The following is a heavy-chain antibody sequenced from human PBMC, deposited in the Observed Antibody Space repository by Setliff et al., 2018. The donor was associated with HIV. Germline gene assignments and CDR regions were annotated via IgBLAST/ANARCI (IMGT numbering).Heavy chain of an antibody. CDR2: INTNTAKP. J-gene: IGHJ5*02. CDR1: GYTFTSYP. Sequence: ASVKVSCKASGYTFTSYPMNWVRQAPGQGLEWMGWINTNTAKPTYAQGFTGRFVFSLGTSVSTAYLQISSLKPDDTAVYYCARDYSSLLTVVWFDPWGQGTLVTVSS. V-gene: IGHV7-4-1*02. CDR3: ARDYSSLLTVVWFDP. D-gene: IGHD6-13*01.